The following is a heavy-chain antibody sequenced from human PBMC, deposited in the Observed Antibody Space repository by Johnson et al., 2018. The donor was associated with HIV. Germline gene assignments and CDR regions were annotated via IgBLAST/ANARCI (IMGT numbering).Heavy chain of an antibody. Sequence: QVQLVESGGGGVQPGRSLRLSCAASGFTFSNYGMHWVRQAPGKGLEWVAVIWFDGSNKYYADSVKGRFTISRDNSKNTLYLQFNSLRAEDTAVYYCAKEGTTMGVDIWGQGTMVTVSS. D-gene: IGHD5-18*01. J-gene: IGHJ3*02. CDR3: AKEGTTMGVDI. CDR1: GFTFSNYG. V-gene: IGHV3-33*06. CDR2: IWFDGSNK.